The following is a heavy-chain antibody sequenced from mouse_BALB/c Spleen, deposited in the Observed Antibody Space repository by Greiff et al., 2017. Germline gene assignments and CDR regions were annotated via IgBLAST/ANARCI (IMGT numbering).Heavy chain of an antibody. Sequence: QVQLKESGPGLVQPSQSLSITCTVSGFSLTSYGVHWVRQSPGKGLEWLGVIWSGGSTAYNAAFISRLCISKDNSKSQVFLKMNSMQADDTAIYDGACDRYDVSWFAYWGQGTLVTVSA. CDR1: GFSLTSYG. D-gene: IGHD2-14*01. CDR3: ACDRYDVSWFAY. J-gene: IGHJ3*01. V-gene: IGHV2-4-1*01. CDR2: IWSGGST.